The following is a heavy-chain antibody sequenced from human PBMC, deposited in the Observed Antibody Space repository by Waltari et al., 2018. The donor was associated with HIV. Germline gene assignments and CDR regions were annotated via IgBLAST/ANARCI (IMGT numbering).Heavy chain of an antibody. CDR1: GFLFRGFA. Sequence: QVQMVESGGGLVQRGGSLRLFCAAPGFLFRGFAIHWVRQAPGKGLEWVAVISRDRSSKYYADSVQGRFTISRDNSKNSLHLHMNSLRPKDTAVYYCAREGIVAAPFDFWGLGTLVTVSS. J-gene: IGHJ4*02. CDR2: ISRDRSSK. D-gene: IGHD2-15*01. V-gene: IGHV3-30*01. CDR3: AREGIVAAPFDF.